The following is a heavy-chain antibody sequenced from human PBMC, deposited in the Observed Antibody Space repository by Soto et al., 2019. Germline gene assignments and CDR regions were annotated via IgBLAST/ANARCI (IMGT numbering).Heavy chain of an antibody. D-gene: IGHD2-8*01. J-gene: IGHJ3*02. CDR3: AAYCTNGVCYSRNAFDI. V-gene: IGHV4-34*01. Sequence: QVQLQQWGAGLLKPSETLSLTCAVYGGSFSGYYWSWIRQPPGKGLEWIGEINHSGSTNYNPSLKRRVTISVDTSKNQFSLKLSSVTAADTAVYYCAAYCTNGVCYSRNAFDIWGQGTMVTVSS. CDR1: GGSFSGYY. CDR2: INHSGST.